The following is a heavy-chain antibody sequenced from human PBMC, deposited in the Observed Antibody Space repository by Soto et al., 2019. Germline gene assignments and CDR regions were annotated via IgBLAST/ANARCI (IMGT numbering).Heavy chain of an antibody. CDR3: ARDRNCSGGSCYSYYYYYYGMDV. D-gene: IGHD2-15*01. CDR1: GGTFSSYA. V-gene: IGHV1-69*01. CDR2: IIPIFGTA. Sequence: QVQLVQSGAEVKKPGSSVNVSCKASGGTFSSYAISWVRQAPGQGLEWMGGIIPIFGTANYAQKFQGRVTITADESTSPACMELSSLGSEATAVYYCARDRNCSGGSCYSYYYYYYGMDVWGQGTTVTVSS. J-gene: IGHJ6*02.